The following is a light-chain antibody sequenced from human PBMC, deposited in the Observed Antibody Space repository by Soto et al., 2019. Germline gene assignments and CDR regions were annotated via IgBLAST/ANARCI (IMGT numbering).Light chain of an antibody. J-gene: IGKJ1*01. CDR1: QSVGTW. V-gene: IGKV1-5*03. Sequence: DIQMTQSPSTLSASVGDRVTITCRASQSVGTWLAWYQQKPGKAPKLLIYKASSLEGGVPSRFSGSGSGTEFTLTISSLQPDDFATYYCQQHNGYSERMFGQGTKVDIK. CDR2: KAS. CDR3: QQHNGYSERM.